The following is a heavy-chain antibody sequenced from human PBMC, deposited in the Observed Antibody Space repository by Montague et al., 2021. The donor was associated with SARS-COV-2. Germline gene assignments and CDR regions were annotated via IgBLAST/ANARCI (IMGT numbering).Heavy chain of an antibody. Sequence: SETLSLTCTVSGGSISSSSYYWGWIRQPPGKGLEWIGSIYYSGSTYYNPSLKSRVTISVDTSKNQFSLKLGSVTAADTAVYYCARHRKTRIAMIVVVIGYFDYWGQGTLVTVSS. D-gene: IGHD3-22*01. CDR2: IYYSGST. V-gene: IGHV4-39*01. CDR3: ARHRKTRIAMIVVVIGYFDY. J-gene: IGHJ4*02. CDR1: GGSISSSSYY.